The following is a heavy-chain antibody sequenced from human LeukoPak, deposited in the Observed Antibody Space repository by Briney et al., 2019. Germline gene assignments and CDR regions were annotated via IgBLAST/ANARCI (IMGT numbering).Heavy chain of an antibody. CDR3: ALSSVVTAFPYFDY. CDR2: INHSGST. D-gene: IGHD2-21*02. V-gene: IGHV4-34*01. CDR1: GGSFSGYY. Sequence: PSETLSLTCAVYGGSFSGYYWSWIRQPPGKGLEWIGEINHSGSTNYNPSLKSRVTISVDTSRNQFSLKLSSVTAADTAIYYCALSSVVTAFPYFDYWGQGTLVTVSS. J-gene: IGHJ4*02.